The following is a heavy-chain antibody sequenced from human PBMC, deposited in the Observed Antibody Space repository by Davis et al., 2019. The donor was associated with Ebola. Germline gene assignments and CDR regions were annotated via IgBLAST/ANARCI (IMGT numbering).Heavy chain of an antibody. CDR2: ISSSGSTI. J-gene: IGHJ6*02. Sequence: GESLKISCAASGFTFSDHYMSWIRQAPGKGLEWVSYISSSGSTIYYADSVKGRFTISRDNAKNSLYLQMNSLRAEDTAVYYCARDPKGYYYGMDVWGQGTTVTVSS. CDR3: ARDPKGYYYGMDV. CDR1: GFTFSDHY. V-gene: IGHV3-11*01.